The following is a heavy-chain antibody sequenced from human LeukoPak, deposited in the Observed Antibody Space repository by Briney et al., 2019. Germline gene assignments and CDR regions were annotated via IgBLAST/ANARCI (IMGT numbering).Heavy chain of an antibody. CDR1: GGSISSYY. CDR3: ARDRYGLYGHFDY. D-gene: IGHD2/OR15-2a*01. CDR2: IYYSGST. Sequence: PSETLSLTCTVSGGSISSYYWSWIRQPPGKGLEWIGYIYYSGSTNYNPSLKSRVTISVDTSKNQFSLKLSSVTAADTAVYYCARDRYGLYGHFDYWGQGTLVTVSS. V-gene: IGHV4-59*01. J-gene: IGHJ4*02.